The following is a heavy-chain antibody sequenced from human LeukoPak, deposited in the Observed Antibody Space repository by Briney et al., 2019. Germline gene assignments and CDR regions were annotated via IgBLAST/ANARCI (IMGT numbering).Heavy chain of an antibody. CDR1: GYNFTGYY. CDR2: INPNSGGT. D-gene: IGHD5-18*01. Sequence: GASVLVSCRASGYNFTGYYRHWVRRAPGQGLEWMGRINPNSGGTNYAQNFQGRVHMTRATYISTAYMELSRLRSDDTAVYYCARGPKVDTAMGTGYYWGQGTLVTVSS. J-gene: IGHJ4*02. CDR3: ARGPKVDTAMGTGYY. V-gene: IGHV1-2*06.